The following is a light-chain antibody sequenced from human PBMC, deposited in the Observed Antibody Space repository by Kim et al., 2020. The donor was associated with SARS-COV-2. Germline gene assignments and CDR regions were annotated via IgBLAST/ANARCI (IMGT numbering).Light chain of an antibody. Sequence: SPGERATRSCRASQSVTSRNLAWYQQKPGQAPRLLIYGASSRAIGIPDRFSGSGSGTDFTLIISRLEPEDFAVYYCQQYGSSPRTFGQGTKVEIK. V-gene: IGKV3-20*01. CDR1: QSVTSRN. J-gene: IGKJ1*01. CDR2: GAS. CDR3: QQYGSSPRT.